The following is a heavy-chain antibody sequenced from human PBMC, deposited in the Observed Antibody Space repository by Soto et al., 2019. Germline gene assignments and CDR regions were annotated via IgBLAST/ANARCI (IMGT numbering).Heavy chain of an antibody. CDR2: IRAKAYSYAP. Sequence: EVQLVESGGGLVQPGGSLKLSCAASGFTFSDAALHWVRQASGKGLEWVGRIRAKAYSYAPAYAASVKGRFTISRDDSKTTAYLQMNSLKTEDTAVYYCTRHSVDSWGQGTLVTVSS. V-gene: IGHV3-73*01. J-gene: IGHJ4*02. CDR3: TRHSVDS. CDR1: GFTFSDAA.